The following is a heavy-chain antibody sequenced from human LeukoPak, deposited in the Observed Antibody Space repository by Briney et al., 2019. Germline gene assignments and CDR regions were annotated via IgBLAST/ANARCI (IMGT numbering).Heavy chain of an antibody. Sequence: GGSLRLSCAASGFTFSSYGMHWVRQAPGKGLEWVAVISYDGSNKYYADSVKGRFTISRDNSKNTLYLQMNSLRAEDTAVYYCAVVVAATGAFDIWGQGTMVTVSS. J-gene: IGHJ3*02. CDR1: GFTFSSYG. V-gene: IGHV3-30*03. D-gene: IGHD2-15*01. CDR3: AVVVAATGAFDI. CDR2: ISYDGSNK.